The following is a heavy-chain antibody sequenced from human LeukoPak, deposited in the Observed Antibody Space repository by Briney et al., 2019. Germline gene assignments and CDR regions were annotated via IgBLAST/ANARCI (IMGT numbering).Heavy chain of an antibody. V-gene: IGHV3-30*04. J-gene: IGHJ3*02. CDR1: GFTFSSYA. Sequence: GGSLRLSCAASGFTFSSYAMHWVRQAPGKGLEWVAVISYDGSNKDYADSVKGRFTISRDKSKNSLYLQMNSLRAEDTAVYYCARDFGSGSYPDAFDIWGQGTMVTVSS. D-gene: IGHD3-10*01. CDR3: ARDFGSGSYPDAFDI. CDR2: ISYDGSNK.